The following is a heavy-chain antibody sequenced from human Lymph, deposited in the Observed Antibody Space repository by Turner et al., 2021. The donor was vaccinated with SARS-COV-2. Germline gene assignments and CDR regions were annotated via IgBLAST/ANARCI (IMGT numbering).Heavy chain of an antibody. CDR3: AVIAAPGMGGGVHYYYYAMDV. V-gene: IGHV1-69*10. J-gene: IGHJ6*02. Sequence: QVQLVQSGAEVKKPGSSVKVSCKASGGTFSSSAISWLRQAPGQGLEWMGVIIPRLAVAKYPQKFPGKVKIPAHKSTSTAYMELISLRSEDTAVYFCAVIAAPGMGGGVHYYYYAMDVWGQGTTVTVSS. CDR1: GGTFSSSA. D-gene: IGHD6-13*01. CDR2: IIPRLAVA.